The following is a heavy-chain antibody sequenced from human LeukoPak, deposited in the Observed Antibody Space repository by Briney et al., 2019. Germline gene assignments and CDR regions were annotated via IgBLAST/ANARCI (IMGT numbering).Heavy chain of an antibody. CDR1: GVSISSSSHY. CDR3: ATETKTSYSGSGSSPETNWFDP. CDR2: IYYSGYA. V-gene: IGHV4-39*01. J-gene: IGHJ5*02. Sequence: PSETLSLTCSVSGVSISSSSHYWAWVRQPPGKDLEWIGSIYYSGYAYYYPSLKSRLTISVDTSKNQFSLQLSSVTAADTAVYYCATETKTSYSGSGSSPETNWFDPWGQGTLVTVSS. D-gene: IGHD3-10*01.